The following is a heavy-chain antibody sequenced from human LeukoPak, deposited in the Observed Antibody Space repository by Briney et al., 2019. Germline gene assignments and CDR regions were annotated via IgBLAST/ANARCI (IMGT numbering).Heavy chain of an antibody. CDR1: GYTFTAYY. CDR3: ARQGSNSSGWYPVDD. D-gene: IGHD6-19*01. CDR2: MNPNSGGT. V-gene: IGHV1-2*02. J-gene: IGHJ4*02. Sequence: ASVKVSCKTSGYTFTAYYIHWLRHAPGQGLELMGLMNPNSGGTKYAQTFQGRVTLTRDTSISTAYLELSSLTSDDTAVYFCARQGSNSSGWYPVDDWGQGTLVTVSS.